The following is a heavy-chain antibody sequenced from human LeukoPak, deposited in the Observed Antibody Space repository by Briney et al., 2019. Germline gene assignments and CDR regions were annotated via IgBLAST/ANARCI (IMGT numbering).Heavy chain of an antibody. V-gene: IGHV6-1*01. J-gene: IGHJ4*02. CDR2: TYYRSKWYN. Sequence: SQTLSLTCAISGDSVSSNSAAWNWLRQSPSRGLEWLGRTYYRSKWYNDYAVSVKSRITINPDTSKNQFSLQLNSVTPEDTAVYYCARDRAAAGREDFDYWGQGTLVTVSS. CDR1: GDSVSSNSAA. D-gene: IGHD6-13*01. CDR3: ARDRAAAGREDFDY.